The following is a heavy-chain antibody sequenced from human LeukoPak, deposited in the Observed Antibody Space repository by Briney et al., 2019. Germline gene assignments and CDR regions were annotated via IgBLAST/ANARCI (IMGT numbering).Heavy chain of an antibody. V-gene: IGHV4-39*07. CDR3: AREGGYCSSTSCYARAFDI. D-gene: IGHD2-2*01. CDR1: GGSISSSSYY. J-gene: IGHJ3*02. Sequence: KTSETLSLTCTVSGGSISSSSYYWGWIRQPPGKGLEWIGSIYYSGSTYYNPSLKSRVTISVDTSKNQFSLKLSSVTAADTAVYYCAREGGYCSSTSCYARAFDIWGQGTMVTVSS. CDR2: IYYSGST.